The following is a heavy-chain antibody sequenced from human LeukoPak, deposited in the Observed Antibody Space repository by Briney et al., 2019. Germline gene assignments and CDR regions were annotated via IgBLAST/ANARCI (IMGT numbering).Heavy chain of an antibody. J-gene: IGHJ4*02. CDR3: ASMEGYGGNEDPDY. CDR2: IYHSGST. CDR1: GGSISSGGYY. Sequence: SETLSLTCTVSGGSISSGGYYWSWIRQPPGKGLEWIGYIYHSGSTYYNPSLKSRVTISVDRSKDQFSLKLSSVTAADTAVYYCASMEGYGGNEDPDYWGQGTLVTVSS. V-gene: IGHV4-30-2*01. D-gene: IGHD4-23*01.